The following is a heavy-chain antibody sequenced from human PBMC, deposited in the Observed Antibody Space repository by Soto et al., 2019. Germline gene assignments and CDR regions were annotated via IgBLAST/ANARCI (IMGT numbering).Heavy chain of an antibody. V-gene: IGHV3-23*01. Sequence: EVQLLESGGGLVQPGGSLRLSCAASGFTFSSYAMSWVRQAPGKGLEWVSAISGSGGRTYYADSVKGRFTISRDNSKNTLYLQMNSLRAEDTAVYYCAKDPHYWSSTSCKKGDLDYWGQGTLVTVSS. J-gene: IGHJ4*02. CDR2: ISGSGGRT. CDR3: AKDPHYWSSTSCKKGDLDY. CDR1: GFTFSSYA. D-gene: IGHD2-2*01.